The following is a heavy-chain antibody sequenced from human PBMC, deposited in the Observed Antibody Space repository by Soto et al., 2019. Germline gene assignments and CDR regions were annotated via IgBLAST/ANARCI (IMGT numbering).Heavy chain of an antibody. CDR1: GYTFTYRY. V-gene: IGHV1-45*02. J-gene: IGHJ5*02. Sequence: QMQLVQSGAEVKKTGSSVKVSYKASGYTFTYRYLHWVRQAPGQALEWMGWITPFNGNTNYAQKFQDRVTITRDRSMSTAYMELSSLRSEDTAMYYCASLDSSGWYERFNWFDPWGQGTLVTVSS. D-gene: IGHD6-19*01. CDR3: ASLDSSGWYERFNWFDP. CDR2: ITPFNGNT.